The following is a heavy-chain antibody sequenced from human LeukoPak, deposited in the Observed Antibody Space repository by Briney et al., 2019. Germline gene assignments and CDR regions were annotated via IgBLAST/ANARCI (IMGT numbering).Heavy chain of an antibody. CDR2: IYYSGST. D-gene: IGHD1-1*01. CDR3: ARVQRPLDGADY. Sequence: SETLSLTCTVSGGSLSSHYWSWIRQPPANGTEWVGYIYYSGSTYYNPSPKSRVTISVDTSKNLFSLKLSSVTAAVTAVYYCARVQRPLDGADYWGQGTLVTVSS. V-gene: IGHV4-59*11. J-gene: IGHJ4*02. CDR1: GGSLSSHY.